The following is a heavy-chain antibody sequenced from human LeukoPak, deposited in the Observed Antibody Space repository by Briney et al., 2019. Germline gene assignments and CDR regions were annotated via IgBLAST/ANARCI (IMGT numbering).Heavy chain of an antibody. V-gene: IGHV4-39*07. CDR1: GGSISSSSYY. Sequence: PSETLSLTCTVSGGSISSSSYYWGWIRPPPGKGLEWIGSIYYSGSTYYNPSLKSRVTISVDTSKNQFSLKLSSVTAADTAVYYCARSTVAGTEGDYWGQGTLVTVSS. CDR3: ARSTVAGTEGDY. J-gene: IGHJ4*02. D-gene: IGHD6-19*01. CDR2: IYYSGST.